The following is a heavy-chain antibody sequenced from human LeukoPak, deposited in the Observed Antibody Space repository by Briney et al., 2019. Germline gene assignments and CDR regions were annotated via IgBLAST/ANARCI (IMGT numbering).Heavy chain of an antibody. Sequence: PSETLSLTCTVSGGSIRNYYWIWIRQPPGKGLEWIGHISYSGRTNYNPSLNSRVTMSVDMSNNQFSLKVTSVNAADTAVYYCARGHDGVVGWFATWGRGTLVTVSS. V-gene: IGHV4-59*01. D-gene: IGHD2-15*01. CDR2: ISYSGRT. CDR3: ARGHDGVVGWFAT. J-gene: IGHJ5*02. CDR1: GGSIRNYY.